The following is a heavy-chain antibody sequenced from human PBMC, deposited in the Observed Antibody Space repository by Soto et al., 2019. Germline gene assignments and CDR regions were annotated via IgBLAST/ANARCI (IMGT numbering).Heavy chain of an antibody. Sequence: QVQLVQSGAEVKKPGSSVQVSCKASGGSLSNYGISWVRQAPGQGLEWMGGIIPVFGTANYAQQFQGRVTITADESTSIVYMDVTSLRSEDTAVYYCARGDATKIVVTTYYGMDVWGQGTTVTVSS. J-gene: IGHJ6*02. D-gene: IGHD4-17*01. V-gene: IGHV1-69*12. CDR1: GGSLSNYG. CDR3: ARGDATKIVVTTYYGMDV. CDR2: IIPVFGTA.